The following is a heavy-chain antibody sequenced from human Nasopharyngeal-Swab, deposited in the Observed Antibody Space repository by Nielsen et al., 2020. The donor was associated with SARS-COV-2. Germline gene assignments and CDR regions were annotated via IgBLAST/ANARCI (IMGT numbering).Heavy chain of an antibody. J-gene: IGHJ4*02. CDR2: ISSSSSYI. CDR1: GFTFSSYS. D-gene: IGHD3-10*01. V-gene: IGHV3-21*01. CDR3: AATLWFGELPDY. Sequence: GGSLKISCAASGFTFSSYSMNWVRQAPGKGLEWVSSISSSSSYIYYADSVKGRFTISRDNAKNSLYLQMNSLRAEDTAVYYCAATLWFGELPDYWGQGTLVTVSS.